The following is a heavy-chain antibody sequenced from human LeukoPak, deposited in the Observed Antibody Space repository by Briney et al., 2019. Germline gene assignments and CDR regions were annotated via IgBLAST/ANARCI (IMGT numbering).Heavy chain of an antibody. V-gene: IGHV3-53*01. CDR2: IYSGGST. CDR3: ARESPDSYDSSGYYPYFDY. Sequence: PGGSLRLSCAASGFTVSSNYMSWVRQAPGKGLEWVSVIYSGGSTYYADSGEGRFTISRDNSKNTLYLQMHSLRAENMAVYYCARESPDSYDSSGYYPYFDYWGQGTLVTVSS. CDR1: GFTVSSNY. J-gene: IGHJ4*02. D-gene: IGHD3-22*01.